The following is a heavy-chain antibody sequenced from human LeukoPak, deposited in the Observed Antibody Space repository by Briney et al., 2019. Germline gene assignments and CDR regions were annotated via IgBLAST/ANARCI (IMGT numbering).Heavy chain of an antibody. CDR3: VRGQTMVDY. V-gene: IGHV3-74*01. J-gene: IGHJ4*02. D-gene: IGHD3-10*01. Sequence: GGSLRLSCAASGFTFSSYWMHWVRQAPGKGLVWASRINSDGSSTSYADSVKGRFTTSRDNAKNTLYLQMNSLRAEDTAVYYCVRGQTMVDYWGQGTLATVSS. CDR1: GFTFSSYW. CDR2: INSDGSST.